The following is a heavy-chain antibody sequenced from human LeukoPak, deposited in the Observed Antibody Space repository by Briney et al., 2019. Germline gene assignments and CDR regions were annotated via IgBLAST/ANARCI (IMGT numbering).Heavy chain of an antibody. CDR3: ARGEGGAVAYYFDY. CDR2: IIPIFGTA. V-gene: IGHV1-69*13. J-gene: IGHJ4*02. CDR1: GGTFSSYA. Sequence: SVKVSCKASGGTFSSYAISWVRQAPGQGLEWMGGIIPIFGTANYAQKFQGRVTITADESTSTAYMELRSLRSDDTAVYYCARGEGGAVAYYFDYWGQGTLVTVSS. D-gene: IGHD6-19*01.